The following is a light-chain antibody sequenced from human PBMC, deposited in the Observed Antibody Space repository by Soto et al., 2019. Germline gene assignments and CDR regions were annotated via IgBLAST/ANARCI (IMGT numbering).Light chain of an antibody. CDR3: QQRHNLPHT. V-gene: IGKV1-33*01. CDR2: DAS. CDR1: QDVRKY. Sequence: DIQMTQSQSSLSASVGDRVTITCHASQDVRKYLSWYQQKARKAPKLLTYDASNLETGVPSRFSGSGSGTDFTFTISSLQPEDIATYYCQQRHNLPHTFGPGTKVDIK. J-gene: IGKJ3*01.